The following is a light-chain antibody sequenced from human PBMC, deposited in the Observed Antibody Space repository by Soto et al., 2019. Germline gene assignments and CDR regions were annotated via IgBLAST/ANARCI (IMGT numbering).Light chain of an antibody. V-gene: IGLV2-14*03. J-gene: IGLJ2*01. CDR3: TSWTTSTTMI. CDR1: SSDIGAYKF. CDR2: DVN. Sequence: QSALTQPASVSGSPGQSITISCTGTSSDIGAYKFVSWYQPHPGKAPKLMLYDVNIRPSGVSNRFSGSKSGNTASLTISGLKAEDEADYYCTSWTTSTTMIFGGGTKLTVL.